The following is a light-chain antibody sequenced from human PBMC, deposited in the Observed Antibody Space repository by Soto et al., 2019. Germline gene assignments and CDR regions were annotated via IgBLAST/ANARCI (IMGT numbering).Light chain of an antibody. CDR2: TAS. J-gene: IGKJ5*01. V-gene: IGKV1-12*01. CDR3: XQAASFPIT. Sequence: DIQMTQSPSTLSASVGDRVTITCRASQSISSWLAWYQQKPGKAPKFLIYTASSLQSGVPSRFSGSGSGTDFTLTINGLQPEDFATYYCXQAASFPITFGQGTRLEI. CDR1: QSISSW.